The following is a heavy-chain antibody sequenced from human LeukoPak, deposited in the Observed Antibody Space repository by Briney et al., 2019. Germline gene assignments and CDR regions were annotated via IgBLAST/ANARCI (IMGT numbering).Heavy chain of an antibody. V-gene: IGHV1-69*05. CDR3: ARGTSYDILTGYYTYYFGY. J-gene: IGHJ4*02. CDR1: GGTFSSYA. D-gene: IGHD3-9*01. Sequence: SVKVSCKASGGTFSSYAISWVRQAPGQGLEWMGGIIPIFGTANYAQKFQGRVTITTDESTSTAYMELSSLRSEDTAVYYCARGTSYDILTGYYTYYFGYWGQGTLVTVSS. CDR2: IIPIFGTA.